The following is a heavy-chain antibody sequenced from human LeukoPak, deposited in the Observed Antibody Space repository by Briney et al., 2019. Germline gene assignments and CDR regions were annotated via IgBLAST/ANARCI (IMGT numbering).Heavy chain of an antibody. CDR3: ARGGSGDGYNFHWYFDL. D-gene: IGHD5-24*01. J-gene: IGHJ2*01. V-gene: IGHV1-69*05. CDR1: GGTFSSYA. Sequence: SVKVSCKASGGTFSSYAISWVRQAPGQGLEWMGGIIPIFGTANYAQKFQGRVTIPTDESTSTAYMELSSLRSEDTAVYYCARGGSGDGYNFHWYFDLWGRGTLVTVSS. CDR2: IIPIFGTA.